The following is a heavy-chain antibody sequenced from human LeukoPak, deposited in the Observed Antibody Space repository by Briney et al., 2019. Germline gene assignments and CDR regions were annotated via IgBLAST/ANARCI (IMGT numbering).Heavy chain of an antibody. CDR2: ISGSGGST. J-gene: IGHJ4*02. V-gene: IGHV3-23*01. CDR1: GFTLYYDY. CDR3: AHYSSSWYLDYFDY. Sequence: PGGSLRLSCAASGFTLYYDYMSWVRQAPGKGLEWVSAISGSGGSTYYADSVKGRFTISRDNPKNTLYLQMNSLRAEDTAVYYCAHYSSSWYLDYFDYWGQGTLVTVSS. D-gene: IGHD6-13*01.